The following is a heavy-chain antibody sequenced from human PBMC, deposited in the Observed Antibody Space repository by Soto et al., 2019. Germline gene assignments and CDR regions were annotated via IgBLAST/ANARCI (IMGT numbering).Heavy chain of an antibody. V-gene: IGHV1-69*06. CDR1: GGTFSTYS. J-gene: IGHJ4*02. Sequence: QVQLVQSGAEVKKPGSSVKVSCKTSGGTFSTYSIVWVRQAPGEGLEWMGGIIPIFGTANYAQKFQDRVNITAEKSTNTAFMELSSLKSEDTAMYYCASSSGNNYGVGTNYYFDYWGQGTLVTVSS. CDR3: ASSSGNNYGVGTNYYFDY. D-gene: IGHD1-26*01. CDR2: IIPIFGTA.